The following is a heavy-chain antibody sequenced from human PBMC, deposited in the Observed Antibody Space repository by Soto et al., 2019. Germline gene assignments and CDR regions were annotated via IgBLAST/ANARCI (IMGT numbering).Heavy chain of an antibody. Sequence: GGSLRLSCAASGFTFSSYAMSWVRQAPGKGLEWVSAISGSGGSTYYADSVKGRFTISRDNSKNPLYLQMNSLRAEDTAVYYCAKADSIRGGMDVWGQGTTVTVSS. V-gene: IGHV3-23*01. J-gene: IGHJ6*02. CDR2: ISGSGGST. D-gene: IGHD2-15*01. CDR3: AKADSIRGGMDV. CDR1: GFTFSSYA.